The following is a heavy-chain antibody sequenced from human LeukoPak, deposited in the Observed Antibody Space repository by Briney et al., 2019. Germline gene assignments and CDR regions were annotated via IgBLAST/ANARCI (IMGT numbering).Heavy chain of an antibody. V-gene: IGHV3-73*01. CDR1: GFTFSDSA. CDR2: IRDKGYGHAT. Sequence: PGGSLRLSCAASGFTFSDSAIHWVRQASGKGLEWVGRIRDKGYGHATAYAASVKGRFTLSRDDSKNTAYLQMNSLKTEDTALYYCTTPNEGNWSDPWGQGTLVTVSS. J-gene: IGHJ5*02. D-gene: IGHD2-8*01. CDR3: TTPNEGNWSDP.